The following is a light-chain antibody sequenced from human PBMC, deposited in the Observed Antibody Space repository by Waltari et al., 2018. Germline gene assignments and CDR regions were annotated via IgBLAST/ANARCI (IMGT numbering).Light chain of an antibody. CDR3: QQYNHWPPYT. J-gene: IGKJ2*01. CDR1: QRVGSN. Sequence: EIVMTQSPPTLSVSPGDTASLSCRASQRVGSNLAWYQRKPGQAPRLLIYGAYNRATGIPARFSGSGSVTEFTLTISSLQSEDFAVYYCQQYNHWPPYTFGQGTKLEIK. CDR2: GAY. V-gene: IGKV3-15*01.